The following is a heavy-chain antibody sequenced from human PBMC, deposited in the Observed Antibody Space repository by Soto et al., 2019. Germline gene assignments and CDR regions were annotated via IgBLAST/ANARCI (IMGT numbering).Heavy chain of an antibody. Sequence: ASVKVSCKASGYTFTSYAMHWVRQAPGQRLERMGWINAGNGNTKYAQKFQGRVTMTEDTSTGTAYMELSSLRSEDTAVYYCETNGNYYDSSGFNNWFDPWGQGTLVTVSS. CDR3: ETNGNYYDSSGFNNWFDP. CDR1: GYTFTSYA. V-gene: IGHV1-3*01. CDR2: INAGNGNT. J-gene: IGHJ5*02. D-gene: IGHD3-22*01.